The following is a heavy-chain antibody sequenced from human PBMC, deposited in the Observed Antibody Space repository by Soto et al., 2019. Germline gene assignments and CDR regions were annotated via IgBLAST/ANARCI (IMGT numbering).Heavy chain of an antibody. D-gene: IGHD2-2*01. CDR3: ARANCSSTSCFLPPFDY. J-gene: IGHJ4*02. V-gene: IGHV4-4*02. CDR2: IYHSGST. Sequence: NPSETLSLTCAVSGGSISSSNWWSWVRQPPGKGLEWIGEIYHSGSTNYNPSLKSRVTISVDKSKNQFSLKLSSVTAADTAVYYCARANCSSTSCFLPPFDYWGQGTLVTVSS. CDR1: GGSISSSNW.